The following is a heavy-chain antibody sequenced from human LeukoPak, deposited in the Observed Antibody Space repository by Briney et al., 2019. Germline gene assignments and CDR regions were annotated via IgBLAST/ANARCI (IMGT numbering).Heavy chain of an antibody. J-gene: IGHJ5*02. Sequence: GGSLRLSCVVSGFTFNNYIMNWGRQAPGKGLEWVSSISSTTSTIYYADSVKGRFTISKENANNSLYLDMNSLIVEDTALYFCVRERPRTWIQLGFDPWGQGTLATVSS. CDR1: GFTFNNYI. CDR3: VRERPRTWIQLGFDP. D-gene: IGHD1-1*01. V-gene: IGHV3-48*01. CDR2: ISSTTSTI.